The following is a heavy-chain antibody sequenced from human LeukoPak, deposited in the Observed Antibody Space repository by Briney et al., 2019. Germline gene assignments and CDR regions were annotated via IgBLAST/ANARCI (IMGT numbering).Heavy chain of an antibody. Sequence: PGGSLRLSCAASGFTFSDYYMSWIRQAPGKGLEWVSYISSSGSTIYYADSVEGRFTISRDNAKNSLYLQMNSVRAEDTAVYYCARDEAAAAHNWFDPWGQGTLVTVSS. J-gene: IGHJ5*02. CDR3: ARDEAAAAHNWFDP. CDR1: GFTFSDYY. D-gene: IGHD6-13*01. V-gene: IGHV3-11*01. CDR2: ISSSGSTI.